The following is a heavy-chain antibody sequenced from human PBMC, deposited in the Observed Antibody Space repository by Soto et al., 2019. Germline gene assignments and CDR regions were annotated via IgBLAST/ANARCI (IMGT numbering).Heavy chain of an antibody. CDR2: IIPIFGTA. D-gene: IGHD4-17*01. CDR1: GGTFSSYA. J-gene: IGHJ6*02. V-gene: IGHV1-69*13. Sequence: ASVKVSCTASGGTFSSYAISWVRQAPGQGLEWMGGIIPIFGTANYAQKFQGRVTITADESTSTAYMELSSLRSEDTAVYYCASRKLRAYYYYGMDVWGQGTTVTVSS. CDR3: ASRKLRAYYYYGMDV.